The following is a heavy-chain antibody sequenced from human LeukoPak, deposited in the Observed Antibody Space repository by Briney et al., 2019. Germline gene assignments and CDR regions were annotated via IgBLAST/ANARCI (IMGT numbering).Heavy chain of an antibody. D-gene: IGHD4-23*01. Sequence: GGSLRLSCAASGFTFSSYSMNWVRQAPGKGLEWVSSISSSSSYIYYADSVKGRFTISRDNAKNSLYLQMNSLRAEDTAVYYCGSLSTAVVTSYYFDYWGQGTLVTVSS. CDR3: GSLSTAVVTSYYFDY. CDR2: ISSSSSYI. CDR1: GFTFSSYS. J-gene: IGHJ4*02. V-gene: IGHV3-21*01.